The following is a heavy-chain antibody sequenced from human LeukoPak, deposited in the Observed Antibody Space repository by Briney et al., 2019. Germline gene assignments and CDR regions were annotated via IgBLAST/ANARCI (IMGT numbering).Heavy chain of an antibody. D-gene: IGHD6-25*01. J-gene: IGHJ4*02. CDR2: LFYGENT. CDR1: GGSISPISSSTYY. V-gene: IGHV4-39*01. Sequence: PSETLSLTCTVSGGSISPISSSTYYWGWIRQAPGKGLEWIGSLFYGENTHYNPFLKSRATLSVDASNNQFYLKLTSVTAADAAVYFCARQLPTAAADTRGYFDYWGQGTVVTVSS. CDR3: ARQLPTAAADTRGYFDY.